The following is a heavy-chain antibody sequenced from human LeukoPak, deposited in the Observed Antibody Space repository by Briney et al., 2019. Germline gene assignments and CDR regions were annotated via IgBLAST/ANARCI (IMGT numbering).Heavy chain of an antibody. CDR1: GVSLSMGRYD. CDR3: ATWEQYYYYIWG. CDR2: IYYSAST. V-gene: IGHV4-31*03. D-gene: IGHD1-26*01. Sequence: SQTMSLTCIVSGVSLSMGRYDWSWIREQPGKGREWIGYIYYSASTYYNPSLKSRVTISVNTSKNQFSLNLSAATAADTAVYYCATWEQYYYYIWGRGTGTTVT. J-gene: IGHJ6*03.